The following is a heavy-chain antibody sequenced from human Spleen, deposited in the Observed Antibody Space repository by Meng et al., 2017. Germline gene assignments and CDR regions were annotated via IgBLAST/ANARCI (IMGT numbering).Heavy chain of an antibody. Sequence: SETLSLTCTVSGYSISSGYYWGWIRQPPGKGLEWIGSIYHSGSTYYNPSLKSRVTISVGTSKNQFSLKLSSVTAADTAVYYCARDSTGAYYYYYGMDVWGQGTTVTVSS. D-gene: IGHD7-27*01. J-gene: IGHJ6*02. CDR3: ARDSTGAYYYYYGMDV. V-gene: IGHV4-38-2*02. CDR2: IYHSGST. CDR1: GYSISSGYY.